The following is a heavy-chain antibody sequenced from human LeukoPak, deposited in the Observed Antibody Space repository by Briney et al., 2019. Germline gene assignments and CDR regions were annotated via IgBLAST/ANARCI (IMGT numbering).Heavy chain of an antibody. Sequence: PGGSLRLSCAASGFTFSSYGMHWVRQAPGKGLEWVAVISYDGRNKYYADSVKGRFTISRDNSKNTLYLQMNSLRAEDTAVYYCAKAYYSNYEDYYYYYGMDVWGQGTTVTVS. V-gene: IGHV3-30*18. J-gene: IGHJ6*02. CDR2: ISYDGRNK. CDR3: AKAYYSNYEDYYYYYGMDV. D-gene: IGHD4-11*01. CDR1: GFTFSSYG.